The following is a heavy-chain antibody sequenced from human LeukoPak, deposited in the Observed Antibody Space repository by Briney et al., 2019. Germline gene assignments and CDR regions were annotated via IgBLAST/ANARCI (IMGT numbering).Heavy chain of an antibody. CDR2: IYASGNT. D-gene: IGHD2-21*01. CDR1: GDSVSSDNTY. V-gene: IGHV4-61*02. CDR3: AKEFQFHPD. J-gene: IGHJ4*02. Sequence: SETLSLTCTVSGDSVSSDNTYWTWIRQPAGKGLEWIGRIYASGNTNYNPSLKSRVTISLNTSKNQFSLNLTSVTAADTAVYYCAKEFQFHPDWGQGTLVTVSS.